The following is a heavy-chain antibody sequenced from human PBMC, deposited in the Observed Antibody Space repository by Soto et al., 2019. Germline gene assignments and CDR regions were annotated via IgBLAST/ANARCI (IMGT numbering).Heavy chain of an antibody. CDR1: GGTFSSYA. Sequence: QVQLVQSGAEVKKPGSSVKVSCKASGGTFSSYAISWVRQAPGQGLEWMGGIIPSFGTANYAQKFQGRVTITADESTITAYMELSSLRSEDTAVYYCARDWSGVFWSGYRPPRRWLESSFYGMDVWGQGTTVTVSS. J-gene: IGHJ6*02. D-gene: IGHD3-3*01. V-gene: IGHV1-69*01. CDR2: IIPSFGTA. CDR3: ARDWSGVFWSGYRPPRRWLESSFYGMDV.